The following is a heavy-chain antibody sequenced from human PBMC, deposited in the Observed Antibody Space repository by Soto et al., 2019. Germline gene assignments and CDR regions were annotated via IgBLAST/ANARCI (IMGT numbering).Heavy chain of an antibody. Sequence: EVQLLESGGGLVQPGGSLRLSCVASGFSFSSYAMNWVRQAPGKGLEWVSVISGSGDSTYYADSVKGRFTISRDNSKNTLYLQMNSLRAEDTAVYYCAKRATGTYFDYWGQGTLVTVSS. J-gene: IGHJ4*02. V-gene: IGHV3-23*01. CDR2: ISGSGDST. CDR3: AKRATGTYFDY. D-gene: IGHD1-1*01. CDR1: GFSFSSYA.